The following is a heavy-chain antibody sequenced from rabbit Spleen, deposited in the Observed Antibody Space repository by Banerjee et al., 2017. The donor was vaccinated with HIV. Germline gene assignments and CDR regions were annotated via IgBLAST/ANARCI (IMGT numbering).Heavy chain of an antibody. CDR2: IYVGDGST. V-gene: IGHV1S47*01. CDR1: GFSFSSSYY. D-gene: IGHD2-1*01. CDR3: ARDGYNNGDYDRNFNL. Sequence: QEQLEESGGGLVQPEGSLTLTCTASGFSFSSSYYICWVRQAPGKGPEWIACIYVGDGSTYCASWVNGRFAIFRSTSLNTVTLKMTSLRAADAATYFCARDGYNNGDYDRNFNLWGQGTLVTVS. J-gene: IGHJ4*01.